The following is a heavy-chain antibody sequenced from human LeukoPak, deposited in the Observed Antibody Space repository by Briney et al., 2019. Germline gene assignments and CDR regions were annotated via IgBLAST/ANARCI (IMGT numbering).Heavy chain of an antibody. CDR1: GFTFSSYG. Sequence: GGSLRLSCAASGFTFSSYGMHWVRQAPGKGLEWVAVISYDGSNKYYADSVKGRFTISRDNSKNTLYLQMNSLRAEDTAVYYCAKDVRYLGFGELIYFDYGGQETLVPVPS. D-gene: IGHD3-10*01. CDR3: AKDVRYLGFGELIYFDY. V-gene: IGHV3-30*18. J-gene: IGHJ4*02. CDR2: ISYDGSNK.